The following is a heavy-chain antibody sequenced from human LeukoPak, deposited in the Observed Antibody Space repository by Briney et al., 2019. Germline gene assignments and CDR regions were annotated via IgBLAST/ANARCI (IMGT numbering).Heavy chain of an antibody. J-gene: IGHJ4*02. Sequence: GGSLRLSCAASGFTFSSYEMNWVRQAPGKGLEWVSYISSSGSTIYYADSVKGRFTISRDNAKNSLYLQMNSLRAGDTAVYYCAASKYTNYDYWGQGTLVTVSS. D-gene: IGHD4-11*01. CDR3: AASKYTNYDY. CDR1: GFTFSSYE. CDR2: ISSSGSTI. V-gene: IGHV3-48*03.